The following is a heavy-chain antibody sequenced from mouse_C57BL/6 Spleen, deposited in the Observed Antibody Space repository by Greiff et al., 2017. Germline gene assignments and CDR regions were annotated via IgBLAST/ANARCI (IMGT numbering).Heavy chain of an antibody. Sequence: QVHVKQSGAELVKPGASVKISCKASGYTFTGYWIEWVKQRPGHGLEWIGEILPGSGSTNYNEKFKGKATFTADTSSNTAYMQLSSLTTEDSAIYYCARCLTTVVAAFDYWGKGTTLTVSS. CDR2: ILPGSGST. D-gene: IGHD1-1*01. CDR3: ARCLTTVVAAFDY. J-gene: IGHJ2*01. CDR1: GYTFTGYW. V-gene: IGHV1-9*01.